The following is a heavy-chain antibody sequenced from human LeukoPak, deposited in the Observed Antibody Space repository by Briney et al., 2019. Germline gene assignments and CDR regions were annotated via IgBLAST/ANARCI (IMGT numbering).Heavy chain of an antibody. J-gene: IGHJ4*02. V-gene: IGHV4-39*01. CDR1: GGSISSSSYY. D-gene: IGHD3-10*01. CDR2: IYYSGST. CDR3: ARHGTPLRYGSGNYYKGAPFDY. Sequence: SETLSLTCTVSGGSISSSSYYWGWIRQPPGKGLEWIGSIYYSGSTYYNPSLKSRVTISVDTSKNQFSLKLSSVTAADTAVYYCARHGTPLRYGSGNYYKGAPFDYWGQGTLVTVSS.